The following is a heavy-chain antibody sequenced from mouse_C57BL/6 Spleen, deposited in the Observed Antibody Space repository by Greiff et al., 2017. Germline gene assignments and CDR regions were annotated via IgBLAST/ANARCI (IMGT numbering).Heavy chain of an antibody. V-gene: IGHV2-9-1*01. CDR1: GFSLTSYA. J-gene: IGHJ1*03. D-gene: IGHD1-1*01. CDR3: ARNSGGYGSTYWYFDV. Sequence: VKLMESGPGLVAPSQSLSITCTVSGFSLTSYAISWVRQPPGKGLEWLGVIWTGGGTNYNSALKSRLSISKDNSKSQVFLKMNSLQTDDTARYYCARNSGGYGSTYWYFDVWGTGTTVTVSS. CDR2: IWTGGGT.